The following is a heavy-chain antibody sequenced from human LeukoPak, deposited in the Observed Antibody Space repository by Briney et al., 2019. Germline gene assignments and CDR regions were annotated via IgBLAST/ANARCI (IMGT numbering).Heavy chain of an antibody. Sequence: GGSLRLSCAASGLTFSSYTMNWVRQAPGKGLEWVSSITYSTSYIYYADYVKGRFTISRDNAKNSLYLQMNSLRAEDTAVYYCAREGGTAIVTIDYWGQGTLVTVSS. J-gene: IGHJ4*02. CDR1: GLTFSSYT. D-gene: IGHD5-18*01. CDR2: ITYSTSYI. V-gene: IGHV3-21*01. CDR3: AREGGTAIVTIDY.